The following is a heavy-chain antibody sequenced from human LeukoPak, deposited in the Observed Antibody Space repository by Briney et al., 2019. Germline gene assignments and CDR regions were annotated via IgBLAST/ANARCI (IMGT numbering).Heavy chain of an antibody. J-gene: IGHJ4*02. Sequence: GRSLRLSCAASGFTFNNYGMHCVRQAPGKGLEWVAFISEDGSNEKYADSVKGRFTISRDNSNKTLSLQMNSLRVEDTGVYYCAKRAFGTSYVRGGYYFDYWGQGTLVTVSS. CDR1: GFTFNNYG. CDR3: AKRAFGTSYVRGGYYFDY. V-gene: IGHV3-30*18. D-gene: IGHD2-2*01. CDR2: ISEDGSNE.